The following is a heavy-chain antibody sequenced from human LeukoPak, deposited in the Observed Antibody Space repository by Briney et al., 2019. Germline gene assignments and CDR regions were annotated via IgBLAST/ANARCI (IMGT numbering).Heavy chain of an antibody. CDR3: ARDYGETVTTGYFDY. CDR1: GGSISSYY. Sequence: SETLSLTRTVSGGSISSYYWSWIRQPPGKGLEWIGYIYYSGSTNYNPSLKSRVTISVDTSKNQFSLKLSSVTAADTAMYYCARDYGETVTTGYFDYWGQGTLVTVSS. V-gene: IGHV4-59*01. J-gene: IGHJ4*02. D-gene: IGHD4-17*01. CDR2: IYYSGST.